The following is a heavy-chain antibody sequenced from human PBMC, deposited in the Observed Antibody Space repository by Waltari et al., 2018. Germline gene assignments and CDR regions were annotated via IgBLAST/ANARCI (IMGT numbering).Heavy chain of an antibody. D-gene: IGHD3-22*01. Sequence: QVQPQQWGTGLLKPSETLSLTCAVYGESFSGLYWSWVRQPPGKGLEWIGEINNSGSTNYNPSLKNRVTISVDTSRKEFSLRVRFVTAADTAVYYCATDSSGYYGNAFDVWGRGTMVTVSS. CDR2: INNSGST. V-gene: IGHV4-34*01. CDR3: ATDSSGYYGNAFDV. CDR1: GESFSGLY. J-gene: IGHJ3*01.